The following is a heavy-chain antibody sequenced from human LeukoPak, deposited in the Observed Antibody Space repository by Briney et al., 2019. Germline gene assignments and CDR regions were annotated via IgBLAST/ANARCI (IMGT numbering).Heavy chain of an antibody. CDR2: IYYSGST. J-gene: IGHJ6*02. Sequence: SETLSLTCTVSGGSISSYYWSWIRQPPGKGLEWIGYIYYSGSTNYNPSLKSRVTISVDTSKNQFSLKLSSVTAADTAVYYCARVGPNSGYYYYCYGMDVWGQGTTVTVSS. CDR3: ARVGPNSGYYYYCYGMDV. CDR1: GGSISSYY. D-gene: IGHD3-22*01. V-gene: IGHV4-59*01.